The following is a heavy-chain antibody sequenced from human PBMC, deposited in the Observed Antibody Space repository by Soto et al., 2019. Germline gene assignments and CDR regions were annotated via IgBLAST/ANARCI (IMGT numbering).Heavy chain of an antibody. Sequence: SETLSLTCNVSGGSISSYYWSWIRQPPGKGLEWIGYMYYGGRTNYNPSLKSRVTISVDTSKMQVSLKLSSVTAADTAVYFCARGTPSPLIVRRSLGPWFDPWGQGTRVTVSS. J-gene: IGHJ5*02. CDR3: ARGTPSPLIVRRSLGPWFDP. CDR1: GGSISSYY. CDR2: MYYGGRT. D-gene: IGHD1-26*01. V-gene: IGHV4-59*08.